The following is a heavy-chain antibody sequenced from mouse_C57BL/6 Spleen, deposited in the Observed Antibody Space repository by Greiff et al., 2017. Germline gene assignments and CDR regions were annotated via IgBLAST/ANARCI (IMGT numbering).Heavy chain of an antibody. J-gene: IGHJ4*01. D-gene: IGHD2-1*01. CDR1: GYAFTNYL. CDR3: ASRYGNYPMDY. Sequence: VKLMESGAELVRPGTSVKVSCKASGYAFTNYLIEWVKQRPGQGLEWIGVINPGSGGTNYNEKFKGKATLTADKSSSTAYMQLSSLTSEDSAVYFCASRYGNYPMDYWGQGTSVTVSS. V-gene: IGHV1-54*01. CDR2: INPGSGGT.